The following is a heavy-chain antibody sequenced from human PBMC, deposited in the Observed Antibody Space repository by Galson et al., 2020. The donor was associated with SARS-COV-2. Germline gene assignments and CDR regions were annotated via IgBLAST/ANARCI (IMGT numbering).Heavy chain of an antibody. Sequence: GGSLRLSCAASGFTFSSYAMHWVRQAPGKGLEWVAVISYDGSNKYYADSVKGRFTISRDNSKNTLYLQMNSLRAEDTAVYYCARDARYCRSTSCPTPPKAYYDGMDVWGQVTTVTVSS. CDR1: GFTFSSYA. CDR2: ISYDGSNK. CDR3: ARDARYCRSTSCPTPPKAYYDGMDV. J-gene: IGHJ6*02. V-gene: IGHV3-30*04. D-gene: IGHD2-2*01.